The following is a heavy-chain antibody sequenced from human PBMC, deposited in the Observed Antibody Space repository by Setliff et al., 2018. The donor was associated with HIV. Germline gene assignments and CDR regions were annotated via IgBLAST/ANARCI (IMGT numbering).Heavy chain of an antibody. CDR2: IYYSGST. Sequence: PSETLSLTCTVSGGSISNSRYYWSWIRQPPGQGLEWIDYIYYSGSTYYNPSLRSRVTISVDTPKNQFSLKLSSVTAADPAVYYCARHGVIAAAGSNPDYFDYWGQGTLVTVSS. CDR3: ARHGVIAAAGSNPDYFDY. CDR1: GGSISNSRYY. V-gene: IGHV4-39*01. J-gene: IGHJ4*02. D-gene: IGHD6-13*01.